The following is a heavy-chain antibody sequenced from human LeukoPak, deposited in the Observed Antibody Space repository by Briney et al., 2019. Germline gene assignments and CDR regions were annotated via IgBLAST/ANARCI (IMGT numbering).Heavy chain of an antibody. J-gene: IGHJ6*03. CDR2: IIPIFGTA. V-gene: IGHV1-69*13. CDR3: ARDQGTVLLWFGYYMDV. Sequence: SVKVSCKASGGTFSSYAISWVRQAPGQGIEWMGGIIPIFGTANYAQKFQGRVTITADESTSTAYMELSSLRSEDTAVYYCARDQGTVLLWFGYYMDVWGKGTTVTVSS. D-gene: IGHD3-10*01. CDR1: GGTFSSYA.